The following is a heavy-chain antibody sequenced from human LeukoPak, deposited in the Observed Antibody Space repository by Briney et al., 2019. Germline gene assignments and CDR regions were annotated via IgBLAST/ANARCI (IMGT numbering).Heavy chain of an antibody. Sequence: ASVKVSCKASGYTVTGYYMHWGRQAPGQGLGWMGWINPNSGGTNDAQKFQGRGTMTRDTSISTAYMELSRLRSDDTAVYYCARAVGANWFDPWGQGTLVTVSS. CDR1: GYTVTGYY. V-gene: IGHV1-2*02. CDR3: ARAVGANWFDP. CDR2: INPNSGGT. J-gene: IGHJ5*02. D-gene: IGHD1-26*01.